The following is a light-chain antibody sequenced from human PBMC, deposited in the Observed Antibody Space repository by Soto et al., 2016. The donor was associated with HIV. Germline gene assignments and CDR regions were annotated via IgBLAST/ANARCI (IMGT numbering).Light chain of an antibody. V-gene: IGLV3-1*01. Sequence: SYELTRPPSVSVSPGQTASITCSGDKLGDKYASWYQQKPGQSPVLVIYQHTKRPSGIPERFSGSNSGNTATLTISGTQAMDEADYYCQAWDSSTVVFGGGTKLTVL. CDR3: QAWDSSTVV. CDR1: KLGDKY. CDR2: QHT. J-gene: IGLJ2*01.